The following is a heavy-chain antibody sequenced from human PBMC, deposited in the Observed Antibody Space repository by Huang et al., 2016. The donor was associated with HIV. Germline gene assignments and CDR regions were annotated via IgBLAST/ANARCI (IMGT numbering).Heavy chain of an antibody. Sequence: QVQLQESGPGLVKPSETLSLTCSVSGGSISSHYWSWIRQPPGKALEWIGSIYYSGSTNYTPSLKSRVTISVDTSKNQFSLKVTSVTAADSAVYFCARDSPQPTWGQGTLVTVSS. CDR1: GGSISSHY. D-gene: IGHD6-13*01. CDR2: IYYSGST. J-gene: IGHJ5*02. CDR3: ARDSPQPT. V-gene: IGHV4-59*11.